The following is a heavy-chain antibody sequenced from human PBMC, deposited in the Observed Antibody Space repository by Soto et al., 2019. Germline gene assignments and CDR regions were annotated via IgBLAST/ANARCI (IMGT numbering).Heavy chain of an antibody. CDR3: ARSLLDEYSSSWRSAYYGMDV. V-gene: IGHV1-2*02. D-gene: IGHD6-13*01. CDR2: INPNSGGT. J-gene: IGHJ6*02. Sequence: QVQLVQSGAEVKKPGASVKVSCKASGFTFIAYYIYWVRQAPGQGLEWIGWINPNSGGTNNAQKFQGRVTMTRDTSTSTVYMELSALIPVDTAVYYCARSLLDEYSSSWRSAYYGMDVWGQGTTVTVSS. CDR1: GFTFIAYY.